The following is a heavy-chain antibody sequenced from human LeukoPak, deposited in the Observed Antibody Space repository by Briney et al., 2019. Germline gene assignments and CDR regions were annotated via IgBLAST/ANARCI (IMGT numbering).Heavy chain of an antibody. D-gene: IGHD3-22*01. Sequence: GGSLRLSCAASGFTFSSYAMHWVRQAPGKGLEWVAVISYDGSNKYYADSVKGRFTISRDNSKNTLYLQMNSLRAEDTAVYYCARDGLRGRGPRRITMIVVVSGAFDIWGQGTMVTVSS. J-gene: IGHJ3*02. CDR3: ARDGLRGRGPRRITMIVVVSGAFDI. V-gene: IGHV3-30*01. CDR2: ISYDGSNK. CDR1: GFTFSSYA.